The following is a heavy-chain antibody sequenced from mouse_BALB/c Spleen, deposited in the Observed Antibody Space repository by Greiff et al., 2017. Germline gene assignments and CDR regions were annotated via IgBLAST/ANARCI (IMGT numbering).Heavy chain of an antibody. CDR3: TMGYSYAMDY. J-gene: IGHJ4*01. Sequence: QVQLQQPGAELVRPGASVKLSCKASGYTFTSYWINWVKQRPGQGLEWIGNIYPSDSYTNYNQKFKDKATLTVDKSSSTAYMQLSSPTSEDSAVYYCTMGYSYAMDYWGQGTSVTVSS. CDR1: GYTFTSYW. CDR2: IYPSDSYT. V-gene: IGHV1-69*02. D-gene: IGHD4-1*01.